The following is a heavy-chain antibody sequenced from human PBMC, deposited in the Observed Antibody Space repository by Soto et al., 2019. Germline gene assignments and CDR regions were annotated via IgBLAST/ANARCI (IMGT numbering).Heavy chain of an antibody. V-gene: IGHV3-21*01. J-gene: IGHJ6*03. D-gene: IGHD3-9*01. CDR1: GFTFSSYS. CDR3: ARVPDILTGYYYYYYMDV. Sequence: GGSLRLSCAASGFTFSSYSMNWVRQAPGKGLEWVSSISSSSSYIYYADSVKGRFTISRDNAKNSLYLQMNSLRAEDTAVYYCARVPDILTGYYYYYYMDVWGKGTTVTVSS. CDR2: ISSSSSYI.